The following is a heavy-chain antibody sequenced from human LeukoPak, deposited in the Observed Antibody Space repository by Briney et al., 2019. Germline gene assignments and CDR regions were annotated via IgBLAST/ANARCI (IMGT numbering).Heavy chain of an antibody. CDR2: MSSDGSNE. V-gene: IGHV3-30*03. D-gene: IGHD1-7*01. J-gene: IGHJ5*02. Sequence: PGRSLRLSCAASGFSLSRFGMHWVRQAPGKGLEWVAFMSSDGSNEFYADSVKGRFSISRDNSKNTLYLQMNSLRAEDTAVYYCARDRNNWNYWVWFDPWGQGTLVTVSS. CDR3: ARDRNNWNYWVWFDP. CDR1: GFSLSRFG.